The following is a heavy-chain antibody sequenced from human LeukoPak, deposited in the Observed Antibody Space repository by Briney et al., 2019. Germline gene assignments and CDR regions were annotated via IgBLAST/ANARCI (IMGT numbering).Heavy chain of an antibody. Sequence: PSETLSLTCTVSGGSISSYYWSWLRQPPGKGLEWIGYIYYSGSTNYNPSLTSRVTISVDTSKNQFSLKLSSVTAADTAVYYCAREGSSGWYRDAFDIWGQGTMVTVSS. CDR2: IYYSGST. CDR1: GGSISSYY. V-gene: IGHV4-59*01. J-gene: IGHJ3*02. CDR3: AREGSSGWYRDAFDI. D-gene: IGHD6-19*01.